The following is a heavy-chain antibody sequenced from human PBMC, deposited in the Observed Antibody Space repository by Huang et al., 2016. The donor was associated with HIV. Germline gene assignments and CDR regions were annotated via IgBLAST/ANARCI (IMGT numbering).Heavy chain of an antibody. CDR2: IESEGSST. V-gene: IGHV3-74*02. D-gene: IGHD3-3*01. J-gene: IGHJ4*01. Sequence: EVELAESGGGSVRPGQSLRLSCVGSGFIFSDSWMHWVRQIPGKGLMGVARIESEGSSTSYADSVKGRFTIYRDNAKNTVYLQMSSLRVDDTAVYYCVRAKEKGYDFWSGYRYWGQGVQVTVSS. CDR1: GFIFSDSW. CDR3: VRAKEKGYDFWSGYRY.